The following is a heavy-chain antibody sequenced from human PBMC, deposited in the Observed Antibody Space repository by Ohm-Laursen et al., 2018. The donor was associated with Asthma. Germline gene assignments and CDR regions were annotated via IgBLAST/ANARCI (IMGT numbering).Heavy chain of an antibody. V-gene: IGHV1-69*13. CDR2: IIPIFGTA. CDR3: TRDIGYGDDTFDY. D-gene: IGHD4-17*01. J-gene: IGHJ4*02. Sequence: ASVKVSCKASGGTFSSYAISWVRQAPGQGLEWMGEIIPIFGTANYAQKFQGRVTITADESTSTAYMELSSLRSDDTAVYYCTRDIGYGDDTFDYWGQGTLVTVSS. CDR1: GGTFSSYA.